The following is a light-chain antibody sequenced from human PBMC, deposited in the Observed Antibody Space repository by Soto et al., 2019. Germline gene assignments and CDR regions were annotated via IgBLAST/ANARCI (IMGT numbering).Light chain of an antibody. V-gene: IGLV2-14*01. CDR2: EVT. CDR1: SSDIGAYDF. J-gene: IGLJ3*02. Sequence: QSALTQPASVSGSPGQSITISCTGTSSDIGAYDFVSWYQQHPAKAPRLIISEVTNRPSGVSNRFSGSKSGNTASLTISGLQVEDEADHFCSSFTSRDTLVFGGGTKLTVL. CDR3: SSFTSRDTLV.